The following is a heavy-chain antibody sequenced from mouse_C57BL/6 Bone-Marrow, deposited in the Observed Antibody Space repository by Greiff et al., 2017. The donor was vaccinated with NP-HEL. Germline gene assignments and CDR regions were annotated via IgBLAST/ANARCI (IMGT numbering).Heavy chain of an antibody. CDR3: ARQKYFDY. CDR1: GYSITSGYS. J-gene: IGHJ2*01. V-gene: IGHV3-6*01. CDR2: ISYDGSN. Sequence: EVQLQESGPGLVKPSQSLSLTCSVTGYSITSGYSWTWIRQFPGNKLEWMGYISYDGSNNYNPSLKNRISITRDTSKNQFFLKLNSVTTEDTATYYCARQKYFDYWGQGTTLTVSS.